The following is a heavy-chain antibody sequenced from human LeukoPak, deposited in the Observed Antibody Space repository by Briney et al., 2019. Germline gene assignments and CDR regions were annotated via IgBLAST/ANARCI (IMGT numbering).Heavy chain of an antibody. D-gene: IGHD2-15*01. J-gene: IGHJ4*02. CDR2: IYHSGST. Sequence: PSETLSLTCAVSGYSISSGYYWGWTRQPPGKGLEWIGSIYHSGSTYYNPSLKSRVTISVDTSKNQSSLKLSSVTAADTAVYYCARGGLPSVVVFDYWGQGTLVTVSS. CDR3: ARGGLPSVVVFDY. CDR1: GYSISSGYY. V-gene: IGHV4-38-2*01.